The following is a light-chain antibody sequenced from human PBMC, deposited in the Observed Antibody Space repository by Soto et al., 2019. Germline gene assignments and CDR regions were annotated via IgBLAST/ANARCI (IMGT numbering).Light chain of an antibody. CDR1: QSVSSSY. Sequence: EIVLTQSPGTLSLSPGERATLSCRASQSVSSSYLAWYQQKPGQAPRLLIYGASARATGIPARFSGSGSETEFTLTISSLPSEDSAVYYCQHYNNWPPWAFGQGTKVDIK. V-gene: IGKV3-15*01. CDR2: GAS. CDR3: QHYNNWPPWA. J-gene: IGKJ1*01.